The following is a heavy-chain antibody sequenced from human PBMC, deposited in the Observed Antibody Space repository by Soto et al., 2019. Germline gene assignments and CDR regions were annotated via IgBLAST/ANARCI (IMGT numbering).Heavy chain of an antibody. CDR2: VSASNGKT. V-gene: IGHV1-18*01. D-gene: IGHD3-10*01. CDR3: AREAFGVQASWFDP. Sequence: QIQLVQSGSEVRMPGASVKVSCKASGYIFTTYSITWVRQAPGQGLEWMGWVSASNGKTNYAQKFEDRVTMPTDTSTTTAYMELRSLRSDDTAVYYCAREAFGVQASWFDPWGQGTLVTVSS. J-gene: IGHJ5*02. CDR1: GYIFTTYS.